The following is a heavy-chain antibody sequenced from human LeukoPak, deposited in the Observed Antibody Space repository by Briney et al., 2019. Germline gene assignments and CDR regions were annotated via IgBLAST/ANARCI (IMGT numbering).Heavy chain of an antibody. V-gene: IGHV4-59*01. J-gene: IGHJ4*02. D-gene: IGHD5-24*01. CDR1: GGSISRSY. CDR3: ARDGSNYGVFDY. CDR2: ISYSGST. Sequence: SETLSLTCTVSGGSISRSYLTWIRQPPGKGLEWIGYISYSGSTNYNPSLRSRLTISVDTSKNQFSLKLSSVAAADTAVYYCARDGSNYGVFDYWGQGTLVTVSS.